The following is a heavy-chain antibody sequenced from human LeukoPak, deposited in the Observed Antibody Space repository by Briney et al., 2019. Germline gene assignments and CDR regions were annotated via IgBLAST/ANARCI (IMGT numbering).Heavy chain of an antibody. CDR1: ADSLSSGGHY. CDR3: ARGGNRFGGFYFDY. J-gene: IGHJ4*02. CDR2: IHHSGRS. D-gene: IGHD3-10*01. Sequence: PSETLSLTCTVSADSLSSGGHYWAWIRQFPGKGLESIGFIHHSGRSRHNPSLKDRVAISVDTSRKQFALKLSSVTAADTGMYYCARGGNRFGGFYFDYWGQGIQVIVSS. V-gene: IGHV4-31*03.